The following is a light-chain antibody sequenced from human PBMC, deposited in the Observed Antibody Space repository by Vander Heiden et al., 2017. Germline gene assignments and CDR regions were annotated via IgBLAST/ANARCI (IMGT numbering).Light chain of an antibody. CDR1: NIGSKR. CDR3: QVWDSSSDQVV. V-gene: IGLV3-21*02. Sequence: SYVLTQPPSLSVSQGQTARITCGGNNIGSKRVHWYQQKPGQVPVLVGYDDSDRPSGIPERFSGSNSGNTASLTISRVEAGDQDDYDCQVWDSSSDQVVFGGGPKLTVL. CDR2: DDS. J-gene: IGLJ2*01.